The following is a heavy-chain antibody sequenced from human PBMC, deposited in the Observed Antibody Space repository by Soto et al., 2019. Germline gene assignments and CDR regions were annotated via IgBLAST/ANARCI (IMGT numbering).Heavy chain of an antibody. CDR2: IKQDGSGK. Sequence: GGSLRLSCAASGFTFSSYWMSWVRQAPGKGLEWVANIKQDGSGKYYVDSVKGRFTISRDNAKNSLYLQMNSLRAEDTAVYYCAKPLTGTRYYYYGMDVWGQGTMVTVYS. CDR1: GFTFSSYW. V-gene: IGHV3-7*03. J-gene: IGHJ6*02. D-gene: IGHD3-9*01. CDR3: AKPLTGTRYYYYGMDV.